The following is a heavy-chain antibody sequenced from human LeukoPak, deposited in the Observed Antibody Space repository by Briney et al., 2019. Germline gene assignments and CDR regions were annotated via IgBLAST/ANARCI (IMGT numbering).Heavy chain of an antibody. D-gene: IGHD6-19*01. CDR2: IHDSGST. CDR1: GDSISSGGYS. J-gene: IGHJ5*02. Sequence: PAQTLSLTCVVSGDSISSGGYSWSWIRQTPGKGLEWIAYIHDSGSTYNNPSLKSRLSISIDTSKNQFSLKLSSVTAADTAVYYCARGRGGARKPVAGNQTGRKNWFDPWGQGTLVTVSS. V-gene: IGHV4-30-4*07. CDR3: ARGRGGARKPVAGNQTGRKNWFDP.